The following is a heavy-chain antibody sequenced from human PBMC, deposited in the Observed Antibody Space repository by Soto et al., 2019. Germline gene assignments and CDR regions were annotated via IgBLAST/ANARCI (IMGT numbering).Heavy chain of an antibody. CDR2: ISGSGGST. V-gene: IGHV3-23*01. CDR3: ATYDFWSGTIPA. D-gene: IGHD3-3*01. J-gene: IGHJ5*02. Sequence: PGGSLRLSCAASGFTFSSYAMSWVRQAPGKGLEWVSAISGSGGSTYYADSVKGRFTISRDNSKNTLYLQMNSLRAEDTAVYYCATYDFWSGTIPAWGQGTLVTVSS. CDR1: GFTFSSYA.